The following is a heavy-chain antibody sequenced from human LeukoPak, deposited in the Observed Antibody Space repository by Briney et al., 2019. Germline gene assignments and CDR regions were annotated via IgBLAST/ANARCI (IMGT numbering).Heavy chain of an antibody. V-gene: IGHV3-23*01. CDR2: ISGSGGST. Sequence: GGSLRLSCAASGFTFSSYAMSWVRKAPGKGLEWVSAISGSGGSTYYADSVKGRFTISRDNSTNTLYLQMNSLRAEDTAVYYCTPRYSGSYFSDYWGQGTLVTVSS. J-gene: IGHJ4*02. CDR1: GFTFSSYA. CDR3: TPRYSGSYFSDY. D-gene: IGHD1-26*01.